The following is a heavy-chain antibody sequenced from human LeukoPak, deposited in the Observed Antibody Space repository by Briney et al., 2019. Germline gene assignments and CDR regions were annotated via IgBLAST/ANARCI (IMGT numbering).Heavy chain of an antibody. CDR2: INPNSGGT. Sequence: ASVKVSCTASGYTFTGYYMHWVRQAPGQGLEWMGWINPNSGGTNYAQKFQGWVTMTRDTSISTAYMELSRLRSDDTAVYYCARGYSGYEWYLDYWGQGTLVTVSS. CDR3: ARGYSGYEWYLDY. J-gene: IGHJ4*02. D-gene: IGHD5-12*01. V-gene: IGHV1-2*04. CDR1: GYTFTGYY.